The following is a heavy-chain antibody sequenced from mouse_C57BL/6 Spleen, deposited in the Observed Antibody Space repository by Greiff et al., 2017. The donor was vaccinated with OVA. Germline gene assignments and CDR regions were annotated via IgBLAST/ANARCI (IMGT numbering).Heavy chain of an antibody. CDR1: GYSITSDY. V-gene: IGHV3-8*01. CDR3: ARYMGDGYGGDYAMDY. J-gene: IGHJ4*01. Sequence: EVKLMESGPGLAKPSQPLSLPCSVTGYSITSDYWNWIRKFPGNKLEYMGYISYSGSTYYNPSLKSRISITRDTSKNQYYLQLNSVTTEDTATYYCARYMGDGYGGDYAMDYWGQGTSVTVSS. CDR2: ISYSGST. D-gene: IGHD2-2*01.